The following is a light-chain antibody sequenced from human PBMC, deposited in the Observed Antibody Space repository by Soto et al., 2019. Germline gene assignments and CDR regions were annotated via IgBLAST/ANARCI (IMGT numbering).Light chain of an antibody. CDR1: SSNIGAGYD. CDR2: GNS. CDR3: QSYYGSLSRLV. Sequence: QSVLTQPPSVAGAPGQRVTISCTWSSSNIGAGYDVHWYQQLPGTDPKLLIYGNSNRPSGVPDRFSGSKSGTSASLANTGLQAEDEADYYCQSYYGSLSRLVFGSGSALTV. J-gene: IGLJ3*02. V-gene: IGLV1-40*01.